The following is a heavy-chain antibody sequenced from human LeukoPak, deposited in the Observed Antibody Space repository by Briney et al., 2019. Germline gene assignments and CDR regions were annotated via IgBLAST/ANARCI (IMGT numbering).Heavy chain of an antibody. CDR1: GGSISSSNW. CDR2: IYHTGST. V-gene: IGHV4-4*02. J-gene: IGHJ4*02. Sequence: SGTLSLTCTVSGGSISSSNWWTWVRQPPGKGLEWIGEIYHTGSTNYNSSLKSRVIISLDKSKNQFSLKLSSVTAADTAVYYCARDGDYGEEDWGQGTLVTVSS. CDR3: ARDGDYGEED. D-gene: IGHD4-17*01.